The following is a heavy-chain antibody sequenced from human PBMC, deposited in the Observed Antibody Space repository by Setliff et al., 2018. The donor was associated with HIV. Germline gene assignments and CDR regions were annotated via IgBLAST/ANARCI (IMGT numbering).Heavy chain of an antibody. D-gene: IGHD6-6*01. V-gene: IGHV4-59*11. J-gene: IGHJ6*03. CDR3: ARSYSSSSCYYYYYMDV. CDR2: IYYSGST. Sequence: SETLSLTCTVSGGSISSHYWSWIRQPPGKGLEWIGYIYYSGSTNYNPSLKSRVTISVDTSKNQFSLKLSSVTAADTAVYYCARSYSSSSCYYYYYMDVWGKGTTVTVSS. CDR1: GGSISSHY.